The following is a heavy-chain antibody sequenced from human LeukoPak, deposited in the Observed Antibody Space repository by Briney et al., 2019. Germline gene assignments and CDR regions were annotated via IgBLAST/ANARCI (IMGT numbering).Heavy chain of an antibody. J-gene: IGHJ4*02. CDR2: IYSGGST. Sequence: GSLRLSCAASGLTVSSNYMSWVRQAPGKGLEWVSVIYSGGSTYYADSVKGRFTISRDNSKNTLYLQMNSLRAEDTAVYYCARGSGPRLFDYWGQGTLVTVSS. V-gene: IGHV3-53*01. CDR1: GLTVSSNY. CDR3: ARGSGPRLFDY. D-gene: IGHD3-10*01.